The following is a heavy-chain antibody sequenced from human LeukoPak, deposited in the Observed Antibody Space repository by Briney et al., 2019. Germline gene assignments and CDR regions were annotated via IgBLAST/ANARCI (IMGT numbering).Heavy chain of an antibody. J-gene: IGHJ6*03. CDR1: GGSISSYY. V-gene: IGHV4-59*08. Sequence: PSETLSLTCTVSGGSISSYYWSWIRQPPGKGLEWIGRIYTSGSTNYNPSLRSRVTISVSTSKNQFSLKLSSVTAADTAVYYCARHAKSSMVRGVIKSNYYYYMDVWGKGTTVTISS. CDR2: IYTSGST. CDR3: ARHAKSSMVRGVIKSNYYYYMDV. D-gene: IGHD3-10*01.